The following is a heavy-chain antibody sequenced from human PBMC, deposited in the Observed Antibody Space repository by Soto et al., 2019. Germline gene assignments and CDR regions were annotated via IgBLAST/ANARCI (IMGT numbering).Heavy chain of an antibody. CDR3: ARGHVVVPARGITGIEFDY. CDR1: GYTFTSYA. Sequence: ASVTVSCKASGYTFTSYAMHWVRQAPGQRLEWMGWINAGNGNTKYSQKFQGRVTITRDTSASTAYMELSSLRSEDTAVYYCARGHVVVPARGITGIEFDYWGQGTLVTVSS. CDR2: INAGNGNT. D-gene: IGHD2-2*01. V-gene: IGHV1-3*01. J-gene: IGHJ4*02.